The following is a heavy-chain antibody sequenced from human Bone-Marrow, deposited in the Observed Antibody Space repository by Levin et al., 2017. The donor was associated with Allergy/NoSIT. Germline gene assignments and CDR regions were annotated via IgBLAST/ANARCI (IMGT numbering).Heavy chain of an antibody. D-gene: IGHD6-6*01. CDR3: AKWYSSSPYYYYMDV. J-gene: IGHJ6*03. CDR2: ISGSGGST. Sequence: GGSLRLSCAASGFTFSSYAMSWVRQAPGKGLEWVSAISGSGGSTYYADSVKGRFTISRDNSKNTLYLQMNSLRAEDTAVYYCAKWYSSSPYYYYMDVWGKGTTVTVSS. V-gene: IGHV3-23*01. CDR1: GFTFSSYA.